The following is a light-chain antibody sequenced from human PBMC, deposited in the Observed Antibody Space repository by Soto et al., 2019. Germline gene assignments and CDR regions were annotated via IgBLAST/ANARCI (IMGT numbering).Light chain of an antibody. CDR3: GTWDSSLNVYV. Sequence: QSVLTQRPSVSAAPGQMITISCSGSSSSIGSNYISWYQQLPGTAPKLLIYESKKRPSGISDRISGSKSGTSATLGIAGLQTGDEADYYCGTWDSSLNVYVFGTGTKVTV. CDR2: ESK. CDR1: SSSIGSNY. V-gene: IGLV1-51*01. J-gene: IGLJ1*01.